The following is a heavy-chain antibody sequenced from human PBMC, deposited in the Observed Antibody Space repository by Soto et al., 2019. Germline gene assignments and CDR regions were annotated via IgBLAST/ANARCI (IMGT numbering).Heavy chain of an antibody. Sequence: GASVKVSSKASGYTFTSYGISWVRQAPGQGLEWMGWISAYNGNTNYAQKLQGRVTMTTDTSTSTAYMELRSLRSDDTAVYYCARDMDHYGSGRGAFDIWGQGTMVTVSS. V-gene: IGHV1-18*04. CDR1: GYTFTSYG. CDR3: ARDMDHYGSGRGAFDI. J-gene: IGHJ3*02. CDR2: ISAYNGNT. D-gene: IGHD3-10*01.